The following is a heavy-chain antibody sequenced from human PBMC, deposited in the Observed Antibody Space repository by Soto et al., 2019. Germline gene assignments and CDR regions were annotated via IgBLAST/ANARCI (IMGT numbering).Heavy chain of an antibody. V-gene: IGHV1-2*02. CDR2: INPNSGST. J-gene: IGHJ4*02. CDR1: GYTFTGYY. Sequence: ASVKVSCKASGYTFTGYYMHWVRQAPGQGLEWMGWINPNSGSTNYNPSLKSRLTISVDTSKNQFSLELSSVTAADTAVYYCARVSPRDGHNLYFLDYWGQGTLVPVSS. CDR3: ARVSPRDGHNLYFLDY. D-gene: IGHD3-16*01.